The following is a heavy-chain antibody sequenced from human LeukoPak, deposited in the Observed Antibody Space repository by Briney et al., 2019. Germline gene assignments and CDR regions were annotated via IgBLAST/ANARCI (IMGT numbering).Heavy chain of an antibody. Sequence: PGRSLRLSCAASGFTFSNYGMHWVRQAPGKGLEWVAIISYDGSNQYYTDSVKGRFTISRDNSKNTLYLQMNSLRDEDTAVYYCAKDWVVRGVISYWGQGTLVTVSS. CDR1: GFTFSNYG. CDR2: ISYDGSNQ. J-gene: IGHJ4*02. V-gene: IGHV3-30*18. CDR3: AKDWVVRGVISY. D-gene: IGHD3-10*01.